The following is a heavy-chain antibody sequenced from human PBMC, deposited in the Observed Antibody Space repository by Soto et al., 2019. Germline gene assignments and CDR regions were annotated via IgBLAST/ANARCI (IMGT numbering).Heavy chain of an antibody. D-gene: IGHD3-3*01. J-gene: IGHJ6*03. CDR1: GFSFSSYA. Sequence: GGSLRLSSAASGFSFSSYAMSWVSQAPGKGLEWVSAISGSGGSTYYADSVKGRFTISRDNSKNTPYLQMNSLRAEDTAVYYCAKVSDFWSGYFNYYYYYYMDVWGKGTTVTVS. V-gene: IGHV3-23*01. CDR2: ISGSGGST. CDR3: AKVSDFWSGYFNYYYYYYMDV.